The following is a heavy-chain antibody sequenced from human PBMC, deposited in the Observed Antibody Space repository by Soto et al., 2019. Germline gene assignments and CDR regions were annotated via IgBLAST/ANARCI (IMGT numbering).Heavy chain of an antibody. Sequence: SETKSLTCTVAGGNIISYCLSWIRKNTGKGLEWIGYIYYSGSTNYNPSLKSRVTISVDTSKNQFSLKLSSVTAADTAVYYCARHGDYDDGYYYMDVWGKGTTVTVSS. CDR2: IYYSGST. V-gene: IGHV4-59*08. CDR1: GGNIISYC. CDR3: ARHGDYDDGYYYMDV. J-gene: IGHJ6*03. D-gene: IGHD4-17*01.